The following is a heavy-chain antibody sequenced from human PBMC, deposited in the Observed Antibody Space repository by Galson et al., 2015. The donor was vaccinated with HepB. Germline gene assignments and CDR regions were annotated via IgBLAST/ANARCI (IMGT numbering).Heavy chain of an antibody. CDR1: GFTFSSYG. V-gene: IGHV3-30*18. D-gene: IGHD4-23*01. CDR2: ISYDGSNK. J-gene: IGHJ3*02. Sequence: SLRLSCAASGFTFSSYGMHWVRQAPGKGLEWVAVISYDGSNKYYADSVKGRFTISRDNSKNTLYLQMNSLRAEDTAVYYCAKMEGRTTVVTRAVGAFDIWGQGTMVTVSS. CDR3: AKMEGRTTVVTRAVGAFDI.